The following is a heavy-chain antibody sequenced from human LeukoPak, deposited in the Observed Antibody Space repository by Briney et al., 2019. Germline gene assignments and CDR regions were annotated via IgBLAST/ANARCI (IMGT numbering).Heavy chain of an antibody. D-gene: IGHD3-3*01. J-gene: IGHJ3*02. CDR3: ARRTTTKGPSSQWKIFGVVIGAFDI. CDR2: IYYSGST. CDR1: GGSISSGGYS. V-gene: IGHV4-30-2*03. Sequence: PSQTLSLTCAVSGGSISSGGYSWSWIRQPPGKGLEWIGSIYYSGSTYYNPSLKSRVTISVDTSKNQFSLKLSSVTAADTAVYYCARRTTTKGPSSQWKIFGVVIGAFDIWGQGTMDTVSS.